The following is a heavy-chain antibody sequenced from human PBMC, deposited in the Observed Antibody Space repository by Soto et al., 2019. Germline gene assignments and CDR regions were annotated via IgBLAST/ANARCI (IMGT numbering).Heavy chain of an antibody. CDR3: VRGAQYSSGWYVDY. CDR2: IWYDGTNK. Sequence: QVQLVESGGGVVQPGRSLRLSCEALGFSFSTYAMHWVRQAPGKGLEWVAVIWYDGTNKFYVDSVKGRFTVSRDNSGNVLYLHMNSLRVEDTADYYCVRGAQYSSGWYVDYWGQGTQVTVSS. CDR1: GFSFSTYA. V-gene: IGHV3-33*01. J-gene: IGHJ4*02. D-gene: IGHD6-19*01.